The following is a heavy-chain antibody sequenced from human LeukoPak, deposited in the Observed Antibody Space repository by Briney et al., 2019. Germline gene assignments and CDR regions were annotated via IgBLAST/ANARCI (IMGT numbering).Heavy chain of an antibody. D-gene: IGHD6-13*01. CDR1: GGSISSYY. Sequence: SETLSLTCTVSGGSISSYYWSWIRQPPGKGLEWIGYIYYSGSTNYNPSLKGRVNISVDTSKNQFSLKLSSVTAADTAVYYCAREAGGQQLVYAFDIWGQGTMVTVSS. CDR3: AREAGGQQLVYAFDI. J-gene: IGHJ3*02. V-gene: IGHV4-59*01. CDR2: IYYSGST.